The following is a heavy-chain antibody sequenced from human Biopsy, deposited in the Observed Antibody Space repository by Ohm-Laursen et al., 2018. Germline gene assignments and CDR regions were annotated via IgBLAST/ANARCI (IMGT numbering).Heavy chain of an antibody. CDR3: TRAGGGKIYGL. CDR1: GVSINTGGYY. V-gene: IGHV4-31*03. Sequence: TLSLTCTVSGVSINTGGYYWTWIRQHPGTGLEWIGYIHYSGNTLYNPSLKSRLTISVDTSRNQFSLKLPSVTAADTALYYCTRAGGGKIYGLWGQGTLVTVSS. CDR2: IHYSGNT. J-gene: IGHJ4*02. D-gene: IGHD3-16*01.